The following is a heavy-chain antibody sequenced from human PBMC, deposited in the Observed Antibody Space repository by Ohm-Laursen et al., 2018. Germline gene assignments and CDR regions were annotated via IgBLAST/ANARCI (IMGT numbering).Heavy chain of an antibody. D-gene: IGHD4-23*01. V-gene: IGHV4-34*01. Sequence: SETLSLTCAVYGGSFSGYYWSWIRQPPGKGLEWIGEINHSGSTNYNPSLKSRVTISVDTSKNQFSLKLSSVTAADTAVYYCARVRTVVTPFWYFDLWGRGTLVTVSS. CDR1: GGSFSGYY. CDR3: ARVRTVVTPFWYFDL. J-gene: IGHJ2*01. CDR2: INHSGST.